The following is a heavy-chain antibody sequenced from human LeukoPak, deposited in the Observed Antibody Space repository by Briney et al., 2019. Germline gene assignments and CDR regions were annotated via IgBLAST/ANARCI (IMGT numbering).Heavy chain of an antibody. Sequence: PGGSLRLSCAASGFTFSSYAMSWVRQAPGKGLEWVSAISGSGGSTYYADSVKGRFTISRDNSKNTLYLQMNSLRAEDTAVYYCAKAGIPGYSSGWPFDYWGQGTLVTVSS. D-gene: IGHD6-19*01. CDR2: ISGSGGST. CDR3: AKAGIPGYSSGWPFDY. CDR1: GFTFSSYA. V-gene: IGHV3-23*01. J-gene: IGHJ4*02.